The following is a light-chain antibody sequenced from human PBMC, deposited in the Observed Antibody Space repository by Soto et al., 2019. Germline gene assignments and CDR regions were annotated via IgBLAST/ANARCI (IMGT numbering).Light chain of an antibody. CDR3: ATWDYSLSAGV. V-gene: IGLV1-51*01. J-gene: IGLJ3*02. CDR1: SSDIGNND. Sequence: QSVLTQPPSVSAAPGQKVTISCSGSSSDIGNNDVSWYQQLPGTAPKLLIYDNNKRPSGIPDRFSGSKSGTSATLGITGLQTGDEADYYCATWDYSLSAGVFGGGTKLTVL. CDR2: DNN.